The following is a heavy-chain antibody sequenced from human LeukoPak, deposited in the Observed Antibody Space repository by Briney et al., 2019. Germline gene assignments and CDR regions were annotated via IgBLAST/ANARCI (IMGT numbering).Heavy chain of an antibody. CDR1: GGSISSHY. CDR2: IYYSGST. Sequence: SETLSLTCTVSGGSISSHYWSWIRQPPGKGLEWIGYIYYSGSTNYNPSLKSRVTISVDTSKNQFSLKLSSVTAADTGVYYCARGWGYVDYWGQGALVTVSS. CDR3: ARGWGYVDY. V-gene: IGHV4-59*11. J-gene: IGHJ4*02. D-gene: IGHD1-26*01.